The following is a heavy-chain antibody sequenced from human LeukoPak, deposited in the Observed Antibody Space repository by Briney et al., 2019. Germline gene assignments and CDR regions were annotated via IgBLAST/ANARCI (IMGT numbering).Heavy chain of an antibody. Sequence: GGSLRLSCAASGFTFSSFAMSWVRRAPGKGLEWVSAISGSGGSTYYADSVKGRFTISRDNSKNTLYLQTNSLRAEDTAVYYCAKDIIAAPTNWFDPWGQGTLVTVSS. J-gene: IGHJ5*02. V-gene: IGHV3-23*01. D-gene: IGHD6-6*01. CDR1: GFTFSSFA. CDR2: ISGSGGST. CDR3: AKDIIAAPTNWFDP.